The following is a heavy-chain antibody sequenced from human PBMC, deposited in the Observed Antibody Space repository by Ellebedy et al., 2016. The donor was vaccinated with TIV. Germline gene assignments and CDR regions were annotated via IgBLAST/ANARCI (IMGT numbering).Heavy chain of an antibody. Sequence: NWVRQHPGKGLEWIGFSDYRGRAHYNPSLKSRLTISVDTSNNQFSLKLSSVTAADTAVYYCARDLYSGHYEGFGAFDIWGQGTLVTVSS. V-gene: IGHV4-31*02. CDR2: SDYRGRA. CDR3: ARDLYSGHYEGFGAFDI. D-gene: IGHD1-26*01. J-gene: IGHJ3*02.